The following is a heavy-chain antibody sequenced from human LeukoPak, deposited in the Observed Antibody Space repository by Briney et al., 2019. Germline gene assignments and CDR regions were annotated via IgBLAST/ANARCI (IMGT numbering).Heavy chain of an antibody. CDR3: AKSPNRITIFGVADY. CDR1: GFTFSSYS. D-gene: IGHD3-3*01. CDR2: ISGSGGST. Sequence: GGSLRLSCAASGFTFSSYSMNWVRQAPGKGLEWVSTISGSGGSTYYADSVKGRFTISRDNSKNTLYLQMNSLRAEDTAVYYCAKSPNRITIFGVADYWGQGTLVTVSS. J-gene: IGHJ4*02. V-gene: IGHV3-23*01.